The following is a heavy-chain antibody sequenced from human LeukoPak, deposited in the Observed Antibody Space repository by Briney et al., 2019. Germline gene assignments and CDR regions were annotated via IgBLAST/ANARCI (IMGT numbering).Heavy chain of an antibody. CDR1: GGSISSGDYY. V-gene: IGHV4-30-4*01. Sequence: SETLSLTCTVSGGSISSGDYYWSWIRQPPGKGLEWIGYIYYSGSTYYNPSLKSRVTISVDTSKNQFSLKLSPVTAADTAVYYCARGGRIVLVTWGQGTLVTVSS. J-gene: IGHJ5*02. D-gene: IGHD6-6*01. CDR2: IYYSGST. CDR3: ARGGRIVLVT.